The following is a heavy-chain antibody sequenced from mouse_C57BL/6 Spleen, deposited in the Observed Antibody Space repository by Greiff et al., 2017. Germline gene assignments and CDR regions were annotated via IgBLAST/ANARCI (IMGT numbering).Heavy chain of an antibody. CDR3: ARHDYDGTGNYFDY. V-gene: IGHV5-6*01. CDR2: ISSGGSYT. Sequence: EVKLQESGGDLVKPGGSLKLSCAASGFTFSSYGMSWVRQTPDKRLEWVATISSGGSYTYYPDSVKGRFTISRDNAKNTLYLQMSSLKSEDTAMYYCARHDYDGTGNYFDYWGQGTTLTVSS. D-gene: IGHD2-4*01. CDR1: GFTFSSYG. J-gene: IGHJ2*01.